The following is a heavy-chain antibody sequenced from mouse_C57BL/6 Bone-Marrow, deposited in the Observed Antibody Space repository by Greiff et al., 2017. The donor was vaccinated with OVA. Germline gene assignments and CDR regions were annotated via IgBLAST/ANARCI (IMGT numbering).Heavy chain of an antibody. CDR3: ARPYYYGSSPKDYYFDY. CDR1: GYTFTSYW. D-gene: IGHD1-1*01. CDR2: IHPNSGST. Sequence: QVQLQQPGAELVKPGASVKLSCKASGYTFTSYWMHWVKQRPGQGLEWIGMIHPNSGSTNYNEKFKSKATLTVDKSSSTAYMQLSSLTSEDSAVYYCARPYYYGSSPKDYYFDYWGQGTTLTVSS. J-gene: IGHJ2*01. V-gene: IGHV1-64*01.